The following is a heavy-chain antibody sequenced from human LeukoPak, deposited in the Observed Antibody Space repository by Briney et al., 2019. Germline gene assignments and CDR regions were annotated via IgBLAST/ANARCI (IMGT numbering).Heavy chain of an antibody. CDR2: IYYSGST. D-gene: IGHD2-8*01. J-gene: IGHJ5*02. V-gene: IGHV4-59*08. Sequence: NPSESLSLTCTVFGGSISSYYWSWIRQPPGKGLEWIGFIYYSGSTNYNPSLKSRVTISVDTSKNQFSLNLSSVTAADTAIYYCARLKDGVFGPWGQGTLVTVSS. CDR3: ARLKDGVFGP. CDR1: GGSISSYY.